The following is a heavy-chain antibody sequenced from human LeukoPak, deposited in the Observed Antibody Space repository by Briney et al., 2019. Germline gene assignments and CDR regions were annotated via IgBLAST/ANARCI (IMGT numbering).Heavy chain of an antibody. CDR2: MNPNSGDT. CDR1: GYTFTTYD. Sequence: GASVKVSCKASGYTFTTYDITWVRQATGQGLEWMGWMNPNSGDTAYAQKFQGRVTMTRDTSISTAYMELSSLRSEDTAVYYCASYCTSCYMSGMDVWGQGTTVTVSS. J-gene: IGHJ6*02. CDR3: ASYCTSCYMSGMDV. V-gene: IGHV1-8*01. D-gene: IGHD2-2*02.